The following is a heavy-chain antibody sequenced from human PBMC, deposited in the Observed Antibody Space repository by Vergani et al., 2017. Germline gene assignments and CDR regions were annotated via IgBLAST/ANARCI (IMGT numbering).Heavy chain of an antibody. Sequence: QVQLVESGGGVVQPGRSLRLSCAASGFTFSSYGMHWVRQAPGKGLEWVAVIWYDGSNKYYADSVKGRFTISRDNSKNTLYLQMNSLRAEDTAVYYCARDETGYSGYDIVLDYWGQGTLVTVSS. V-gene: IGHV3-33*01. CDR3: ARDETGYSGYDIVLDY. J-gene: IGHJ4*02. D-gene: IGHD5-12*01. CDR1: GFTFSSYG. CDR2: IWYDGSNK.